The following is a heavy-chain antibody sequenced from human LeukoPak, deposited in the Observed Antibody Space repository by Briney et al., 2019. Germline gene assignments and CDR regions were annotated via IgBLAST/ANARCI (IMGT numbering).Heavy chain of an antibody. V-gene: IGHV3-23*01. CDR3: AKGSYYDSSGSFYFDY. D-gene: IGHD3-22*01. CDR2: ISGSGDNT. Sequence: GGSLRLSCAASGFTFSSYSMSWVRQAPGKGLEWVSGISGSGDNTYYADSVKGRFTISGDNSKNTLYVQVNSLGTEDTAAYYCAKGSYYDSSGSFYFDYWGQGTLVTVSS. CDR1: GFTFSSYS. J-gene: IGHJ4*02.